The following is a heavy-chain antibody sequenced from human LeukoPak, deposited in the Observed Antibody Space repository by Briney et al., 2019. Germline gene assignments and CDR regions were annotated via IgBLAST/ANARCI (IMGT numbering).Heavy chain of an antibody. Sequence: RWASVKVSCKASGYTFTSYYMHWVRQAPGQGLEWMGWISAYNGNTNYAQKLQGRVTMTTDTSTSTAYMELRSLRSDDTAVYYCARDLGWNYPNWFDPWGQGTLVTLSS. CDR1: GYTFTSYY. D-gene: IGHD1-7*01. J-gene: IGHJ5*02. CDR3: ARDLGWNYPNWFDP. V-gene: IGHV1-18*04. CDR2: ISAYNGNT.